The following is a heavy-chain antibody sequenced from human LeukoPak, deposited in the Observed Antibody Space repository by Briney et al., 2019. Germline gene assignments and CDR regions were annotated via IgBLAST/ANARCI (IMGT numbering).Heavy chain of an antibody. CDR1: GGTFSSYA. D-gene: IGHD3-10*01. J-gene: IGHJ4*02. Sequence: ASVKVSCKASGGTFSSYAISWVRQAPGQGLEWMGGIVPIFGTANYAQKFQGRVTITADESTSTAYMELSSLRSEDTAVYYCARVSWSRIGDNFDYWGQGTLVTVSS. V-gene: IGHV1-69*13. CDR2: IVPIFGTA. CDR3: ARVSWSRIGDNFDY.